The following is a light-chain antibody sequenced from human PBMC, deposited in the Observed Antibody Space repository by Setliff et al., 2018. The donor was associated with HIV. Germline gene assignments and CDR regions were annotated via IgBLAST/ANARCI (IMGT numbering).Light chain of an antibody. V-gene: IGLV1-40*01. CDR3: SSFTSSNIYV. Sequence: QSVLTQPPSVSGAPGQRVTISCTGSSSNIGAGYDVHWYQQVPGTAPKLLIYGNINRPSGVPDRFSGSKSGTSASLAITGLQAEDEADYYCSSFTSSNIYVFGTGTKVTVL. CDR1: SSNIGAGYD. CDR2: GNI. J-gene: IGLJ1*01.